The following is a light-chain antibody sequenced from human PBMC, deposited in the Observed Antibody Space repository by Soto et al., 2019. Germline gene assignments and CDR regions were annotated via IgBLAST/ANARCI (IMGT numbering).Light chain of an antibody. CDR2: GAS. CDR3: QQYGSSPRIT. V-gene: IGKV3-20*01. Sequence: EVVLTQYPGTLSLSPGERATLSCRASQSVSSSYLAWYQQKPGQAPRLLIYGASSRATGIPDRFSGSGSGTDFTLTISRLEPEDFAVYYCQQYGSSPRITFGQRTRPEI. CDR1: QSVSSSY. J-gene: IGKJ5*01.